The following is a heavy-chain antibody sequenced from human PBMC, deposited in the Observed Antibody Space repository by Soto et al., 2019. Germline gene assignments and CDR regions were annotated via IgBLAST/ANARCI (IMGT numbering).Heavy chain of an antibody. D-gene: IGHD3-10*01. J-gene: IGHJ4*02. CDR1: GGSISSSSYY. Sequence: SETLSLTCTVSGGSISSSSYYWGWIRQPPGKGLEWIGSIYYSGSTYYNPSLRSRVTISVDTSKNQFSLKLSSVTAADTAVYYCARPRLSGSYYNMETYYFDYWGQGTLVTVSS. CDR3: ARPRLSGSYYNMETYYFDY. V-gene: IGHV4-39*01. CDR2: IYYSGST.